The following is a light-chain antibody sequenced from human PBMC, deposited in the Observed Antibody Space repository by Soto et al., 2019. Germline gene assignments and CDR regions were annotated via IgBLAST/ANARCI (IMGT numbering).Light chain of an antibody. CDR2: EVS. Sequence: QSALTQPPSASGSPGQSVTISCTGTSSDVGGYDYVSWYQQEPDKAPKVMIYEVSQRPSGVPDRYSGSKSGNTAFLTVSGLQADDEAVYYCSSYAGSSNWVFGGGTKLTVL. J-gene: IGLJ3*02. V-gene: IGLV2-8*01. CDR3: SSYAGSSNWV. CDR1: SSDVGGYDY.